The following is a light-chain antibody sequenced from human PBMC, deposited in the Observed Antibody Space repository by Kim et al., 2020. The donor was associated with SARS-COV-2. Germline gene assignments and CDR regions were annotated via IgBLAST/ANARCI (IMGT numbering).Light chain of an antibody. Sequence: SSELTQDPAVSVALGQTVRITCQGDSLRSYYATWYQQKPGQAPVLVIYDKNSRPSGIPARFSASYSGNTAFLTITGAQAGDYAVYYCNSRESGVNHVIFG. CDR3: NSRESGVNHVI. V-gene: IGLV3-19*01. CDR2: DKN. J-gene: IGLJ2*01. CDR1: SLRSYY.